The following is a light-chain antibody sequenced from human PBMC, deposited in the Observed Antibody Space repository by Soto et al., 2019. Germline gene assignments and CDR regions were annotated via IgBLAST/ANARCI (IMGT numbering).Light chain of an antibody. CDR3: QQYGSSRFT. Sequence: ESVLTQSPGTLSLSPGERATLSCRASQSISSSYLAWYQQKPGQAPRLLVYGASSRATGTPDRFSGSGSGTDFTLTISRLEPEDFAVYYCQQYGSSRFTFGPGTKVDIK. CDR1: QSISSSY. CDR2: GAS. V-gene: IGKV3-20*01. J-gene: IGKJ3*01.